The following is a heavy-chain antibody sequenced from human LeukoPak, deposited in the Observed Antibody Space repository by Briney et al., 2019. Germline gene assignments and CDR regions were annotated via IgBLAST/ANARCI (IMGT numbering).Heavy chain of an antibody. D-gene: IGHD5-18*01. CDR1: GYTFVTYG. V-gene: IGHV1-18*01. Sequence: ASVKVSCKASGYTFVTYGINWVRQAPGQGLEWMGWISPYDGSTNFAQNLQGRVTMTTDTITSTAFMELRSLRFEDTALYYCARDKAPRYTYGLGHWGQGTLATVSS. CDR2: ISPYDGST. CDR3: ARDKAPRYTYGLGH. J-gene: IGHJ4*02.